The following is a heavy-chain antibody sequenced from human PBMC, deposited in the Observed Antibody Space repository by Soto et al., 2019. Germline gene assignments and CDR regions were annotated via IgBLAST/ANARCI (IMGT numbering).Heavy chain of an antibody. J-gene: IGHJ6*02. D-gene: IGHD6-13*01. V-gene: IGHV5-51*01. CDR1: GYSFTSYW. CDR2: IYPGDSDT. CDR3: ARTAAAGKYYYGVDV. Sequence: PGASLKISCEGSGYSFTSYWIGWVRQMPGKGLEWMGIIYPGDSDTRYSPSFQGQVTISADKSISTAYLQWSSLKASDTAIYYCARTAAAGKYYYGVDVWGQGTTVTVSS.